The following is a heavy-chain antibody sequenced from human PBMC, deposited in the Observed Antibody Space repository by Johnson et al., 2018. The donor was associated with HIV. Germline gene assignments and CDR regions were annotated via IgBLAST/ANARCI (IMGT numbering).Heavy chain of an antibody. CDR1: GFTFSSFG. V-gene: IGHV3-30*18. CDR2: ISSAGSDK. J-gene: IGHJ3*02. D-gene: IGHD4/OR15-4a*01. CDR3: AKGRNTYGADVFDI. Sequence: QVQLVESGGGVVQPGRSLRLSCAVSGFTFSSFGMHWVRQAPGKGLEWMAVISSAGSDKYYADSVKGRFTISRDNSKNTLYLHMNSLRVEDTAVYYCAKGRNTYGADVFDIWGQGTMVTVSS.